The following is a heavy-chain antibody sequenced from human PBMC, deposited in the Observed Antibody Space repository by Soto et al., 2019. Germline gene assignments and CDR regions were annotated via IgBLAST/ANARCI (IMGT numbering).Heavy chain of an antibody. CDR2: ISGSGGST. V-gene: IGHV3-23*01. Sequence: GGSLRLSCAASGFTFSSYAMSWVRQAPGKGLEWVSAISGSGGSTYYADSVKGRFTISRDNSKNTLYLQMNSLRAEDTSVYYCAKSCGGTDDAFDIWGQGTMVTVSS. D-gene: IGHD2-15*01. CDR3: AKSCGGTDDAFDI. CDR1: GFTFSSYA. J-gene: IGHJ3*02.